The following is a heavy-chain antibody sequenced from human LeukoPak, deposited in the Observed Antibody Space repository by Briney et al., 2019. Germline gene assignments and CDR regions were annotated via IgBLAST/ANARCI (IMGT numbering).Heavy chain of an antibody. CDR3: ARAANYYAWGLWWFDP. CDR1: GFTFSSYG. CDR2: MNQDGSEK. V-gene: IGHV3-7*01. D-gene: IGHD3-10*02. Sequence: GGSLRLSCAASGFTFSSYGMHWVRQAPGEGLEWVANMNQDGSEKQYVDSVKGRFTISRDNAKNSLFLQMNSLRAEDTAVYYCARAANYYAWGLWWFDPWGQGTLVTVSS. J-gene: IGHJ5*02.